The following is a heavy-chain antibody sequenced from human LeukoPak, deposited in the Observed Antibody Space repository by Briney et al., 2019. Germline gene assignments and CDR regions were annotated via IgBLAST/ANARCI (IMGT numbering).Heavy chain of an antibody. CDR3: AKIAAHDTGEGY. Sequence: ASVKVSCKASGYTFTSNHIHWVRQAPGQGLEWMGVINPSGDSTSYAPNFQGRVTVTRDTSTSTVYMELSSQRSEDTAIYYCAKIAAHDTGEGYWGQGTLVTVSS. D-gene: IGHD6-13*01. CDR2: INPSGDST. V-gene: IGHV1-46*01. J-gene: IGHJ4*02. CDR1: GYTFTSNH.